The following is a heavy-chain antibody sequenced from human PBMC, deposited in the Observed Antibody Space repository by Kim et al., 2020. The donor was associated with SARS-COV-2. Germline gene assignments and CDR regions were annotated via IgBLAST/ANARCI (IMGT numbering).Heavy chain of an antibody. Sequence: SVKVSCKASGGTFSSYAISWVRQAPGQGLEWMGGIIPIFGTANYAQKFQGRVTITADESTSTAYMELSSLRSEDTAVYYCARDVGVSVVVPAANFEYDAFDIWGQGTMVTVSS. CDR2: IIPIFGTA. V-gene: IGHV1-69*13. CDR3: ARDVGVSVVVPAANFEYDAFDI. CDR1: GGTFSSYA. D-gene: IGHD2-2*01. J-gene: IGHJ3*02.